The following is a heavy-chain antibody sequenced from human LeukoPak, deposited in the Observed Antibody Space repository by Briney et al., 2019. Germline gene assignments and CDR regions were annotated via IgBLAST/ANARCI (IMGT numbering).Heavy chain of an antibody. J-gene: IGHJ4*02. Sequence: GGSLRLSCAASGFTFSNAWMSWVRQAPGKGLEWVGRIKSKTDGGTTDYAAPVKGRFTISRDDSKNTLYLQMNSLKTEDTAVYYCTTALLEWLFLGPYYFDYWGQGTLVTVSS. CDR2: IKSKTDGGTT. CDR3: TTALLEWLFLGPYYFDY. D-gene: IGHD3-3*01. V-gene: IGHV3-15*01. CDR1: GFTFSNAW.